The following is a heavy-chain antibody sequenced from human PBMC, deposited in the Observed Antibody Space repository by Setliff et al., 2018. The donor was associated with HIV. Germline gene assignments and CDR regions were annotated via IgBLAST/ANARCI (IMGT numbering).Heavy chain of an antibody. CDR2: ISYDGSNK. D-gene: IGHD3-10*01. CDR3: ARSVIGYYYDGMDV. CDR1: GFTFSSYA. V-gene: IGHV3-30*01. J-gene: IGHJ6*02. Sequence: PGGSLRLSRAASGFTFSSYAMHWVRQAPGKGLEWVAVISYDGSNKYYADSVKGRFTISRDNSKNTLYLQMNSLRAEDTAVYYWARSVIGYYYDGMDVWGQGTLVTVSS.